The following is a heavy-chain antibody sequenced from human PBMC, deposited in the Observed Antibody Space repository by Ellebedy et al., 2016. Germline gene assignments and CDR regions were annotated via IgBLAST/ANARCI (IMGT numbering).Heavy chain of an antibody. CDR2: INHSGSN. V-gene: IGHV4-34*01. Sequence: SETLSLTCAVYGGPFSGYYWSWIRQPPGKGLEWIGEINHSGSNNYNPSLKSRVTISVDPSKNQFSLRLSSVTAADTAVYYCARIRRVSSTSPYYYYNYGMDVWGQGTTVTVSS. D-gene: IGHD2-2*01. CDR3: ARIRRVSSTSPYYYYNYGMDV. CDR1: GGPFSGYY. J-gene: IGHJ6*02.